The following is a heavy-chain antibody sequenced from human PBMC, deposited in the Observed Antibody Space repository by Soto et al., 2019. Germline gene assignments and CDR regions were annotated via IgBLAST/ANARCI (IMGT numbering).Heavy chain of an antibody. J-gene: IGHJ4*02. CDR1: GFTFSSCA. CDR2: ISYDGSNK. V-gene: IGHV3-30-3*01. D-gene: IGHD3-3*01. Sequence: QVQLVESGGGVVQPGRSLRLSCAASGFTFSSCAMHWVGQAPGKGLEWVALISYDGSNKYYADSVKGGFTISRDNSKNTLYLQMNSLRAEDTAVYYCARDKRDLRFLEWSYYFDYWGQGTLVTVSS. CDR3: ARDKRDLRFLEWSYYFDY.